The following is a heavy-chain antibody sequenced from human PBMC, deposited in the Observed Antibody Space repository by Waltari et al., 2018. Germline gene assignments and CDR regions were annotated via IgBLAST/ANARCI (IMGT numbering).Heavy chain of an antibody. CDR3: ASNVLRYFDWFDAFDI. J-gene: IGHJ3*02. CDR1: GFTFSDHY. D-gene: IGHD3-9*01. CDR2: TRNKANSYTT. Sequence: EVQLVESGGGLVQPGGSLRLSCAASGFTFSDHYMDWVRQAPGKGLEWVGRTRNKANSYTTEYAASVKGRFTISRDDSKNSLYLQMNSLKTEDTAVYYCASNVLRYFDWFDAFDIWGQGTMVTVSS. V-gene: IGHV3-72*01.